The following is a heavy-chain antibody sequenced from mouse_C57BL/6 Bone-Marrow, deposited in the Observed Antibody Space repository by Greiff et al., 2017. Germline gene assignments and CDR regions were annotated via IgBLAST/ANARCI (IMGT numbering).Heavy chain of an antibody. CDR3: ARHEAWDAFFDY. Sequence: VKLVESGAELVKPGASVKLSCKASGYTFTEYTIHWVKQRSGQGLAWIGWFYPGSGSIKSNEKFKDKATLTADKSSSTVYMERSRLTSEDSAVYFCARHEAWDAFFDYWGQGTTLTVSS. CDR1: GYTFTEYT. V-gene: IGHV1-62-2*01. J-gene: IGHJ2*01. CDR2: FYPGSGSI. D-gene: IGHD4-1*01.